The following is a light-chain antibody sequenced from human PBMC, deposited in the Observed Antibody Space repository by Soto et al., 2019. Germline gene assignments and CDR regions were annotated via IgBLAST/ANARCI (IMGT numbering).Light chain of an antibody. CDR1: QSVSSN. J-gene: IGKJ1*01. V-gene: IGKV3-15*01. Sequence: EIVMTQSPATLSVSPGDRATLSCRASQSVSSNLAWYQQKPCQAPRLLIYGASTRATGIPARFSGSGSGTEFTLTISSLQSEDFAVYYCQQYNNWGWTFGQGTKVEIK. CDR3: QQYNNWGWT. CDR2: GAS.